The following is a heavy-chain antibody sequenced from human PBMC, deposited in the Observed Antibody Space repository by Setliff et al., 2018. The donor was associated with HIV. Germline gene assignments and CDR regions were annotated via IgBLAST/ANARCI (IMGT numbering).Heavy chain of an antibody. CDR1: GGSISGHF. Sequence: SETLSLTCTVSGGSISGHFWGWIRQPPGKGLEWIGYIYTSGTTEYNPSLDSRVTISVDTSRDQFSLNLRSVTAADTALYFCARLRITMIMMLNYFDYWGQGTLVTVSS. CDR3: ARLRITMIMMLNYFDY. J-gene: IGHJ4*02. D-gene: IGHD3-22*01. CDR2: IYTSGTT. V-gene: IGHV4-4*09.